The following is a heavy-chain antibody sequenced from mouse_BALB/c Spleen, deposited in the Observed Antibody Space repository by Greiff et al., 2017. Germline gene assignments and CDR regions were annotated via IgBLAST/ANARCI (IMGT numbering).Heavy chain of an antibody. J-gene: IGHJ3*01. CDR1: GFTFSSYG. CDR2: ISSGGSYT. Sequence: EVKLVESGGDLVKPGGSLKLSCAASGFTFSSYGMSWVRQTPDKRLEWVATISSGGSYTYYPDSVKGRFTISRDNAKNTLYLQMSSLKSEDTAMYYCARHGLEGNYVAWFAYWGQGTLVTVSA. D-gene: IGHD2-1*01. CDR3: ARHGLEGNYVAWFAY. V-gene: IGHV5-6*01.